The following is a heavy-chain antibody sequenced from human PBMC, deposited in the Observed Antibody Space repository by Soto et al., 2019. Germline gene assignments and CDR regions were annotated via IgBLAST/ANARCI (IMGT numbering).Heavy chain of an antibody. V-gene: IGHV3-23*01. CDR2: ISGSGGST. D-gene: IGHD2-2*01. Sequence: GGSLRLSCAASGFTFSSYAMSWVRQAPGKGLEWVSAISGSGGSTYYADSVKGRFTISRDNSKNTLYLQMNSLRAEDTAVYYCAKGYCSSTSCLHFDYWGQGTLVTVSS. J-gene: IGHJ4*02. CDR1: GFTFSSYA. CDR3: AKGYCSSTSCLHFDY.